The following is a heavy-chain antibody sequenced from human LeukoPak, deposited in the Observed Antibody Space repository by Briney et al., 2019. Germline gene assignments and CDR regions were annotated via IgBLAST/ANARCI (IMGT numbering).Heavy chain of an antibody. J-gene: IGHJ5*02. Sequence: ASVTVSCKASGYTFTSYYMHWVRQAPGQGLEWMGIINPSGGSTSYAQKFQGRVTMTRDTSTSTVYMELSSLRSEDTAVYYCARGTSTIFGVRTGFDPWGQGTLVTVSS. D-gene: IGHD3-3*01. CDR3: ARGTSTIFGVRTGFDP. CDR2: INPSGGST. CDR1: GYTFTSYY. V-gene: IGHV1-46*03.